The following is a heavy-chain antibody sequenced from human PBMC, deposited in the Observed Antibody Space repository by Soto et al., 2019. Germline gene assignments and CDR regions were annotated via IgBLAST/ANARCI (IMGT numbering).Heavy chain of an antibody. D-gene: IGHD2-15*01. J-gene: IGHJ6*02. CDR3: AREGGDCSGGTFPCYYYFGMDV. CDR2: IIPIFGTA. V-gene: IGHV1-69*05. CDR1: GGTFSSYA. Sequence: SVKVSCKASGGTFSSYAISWVRQAPGQGLEWMGGIIPIFGTANYAQKFQGRVTITTDKSTSTAYMELSSLRPEDTAVYYCAREGGDCSGGTFPCYYYFGMDVWGQGTTVTVSS.